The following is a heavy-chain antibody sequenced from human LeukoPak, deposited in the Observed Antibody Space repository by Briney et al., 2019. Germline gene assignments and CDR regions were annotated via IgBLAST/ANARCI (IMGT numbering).Heavy chain of an antibody. CDR1: GFTFSSYA. CDR3: AKAKTTYSGSYYSYYYMDV. CDR2: ISGSGGST. J-gene: IGHJ6*03. D-gene: IGHD1-26*01. Sequence: GGSLRLSCAASGFTFSSYAMSWVRQAPGKGLEWVSAISGSGGSTYYADSVKGRFTISRDNSKNTLYLQMNSLRAEDTAVYYCAKAKTTYSGSYYSYYYMDVWGKGTTVTVSS. V-gene: IGHV3-23*01.